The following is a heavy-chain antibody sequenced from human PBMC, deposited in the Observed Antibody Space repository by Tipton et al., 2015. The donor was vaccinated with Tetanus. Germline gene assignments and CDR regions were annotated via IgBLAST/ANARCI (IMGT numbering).Heavy chain of an antibody. CDR1: GFIFGSYG. CDR3: AREADCSGGSCFSGDFDN. CDR2: SWYDGTDK. D-gene: IGHD2-15*01. Sequence: SLRLSCAASGFIFGSYGIHWVRQAPGKGLEWVAVSWYDGTDKYYADSVKGRFTISRDNSKNILYLQMNSLRAEDTAVYYCAREADCSGGSCFSGDFDNWGQGTQVTVSS. J-gene: IGHJ4*02. V-gene: IGHV3-33*01.